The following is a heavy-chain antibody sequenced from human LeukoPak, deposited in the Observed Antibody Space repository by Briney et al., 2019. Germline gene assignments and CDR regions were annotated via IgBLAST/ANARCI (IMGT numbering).Heavy chain of an antibody. CDR3: ARGYDFWSGYHYYMDV. CDR2: IYTSGST. D-gene: IGHD3-3*01. J-gene: IGHJ6*03. Sequence: SETLSLTCTVSGGSISSYYWSWIRQPAGKGLEWIGRIYTSGSTNYNPSLKSRVTMSVDTSKNQFSLKLSSVTAADTAVYYCARGYDFWSGYHYYMDVWGKGTTVTVSS. V-gene: IGHV4-4*07. CDR1: GGSISSYY.